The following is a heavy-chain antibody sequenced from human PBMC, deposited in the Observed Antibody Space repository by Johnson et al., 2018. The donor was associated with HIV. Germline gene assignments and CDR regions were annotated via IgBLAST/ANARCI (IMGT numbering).Heavy chain of an antibody. CDR2: TNVNSGRP. CDR1: GFTFDDYG. CDR3: ARDRTLWQLVRPGGAFDI. Sequence: VQLVESGGGVVQPGRSLRLSCAASGFTFDDYGMNWVRLVPGNGLEWVAGTNVNSGRPGSADSLKGRFAISRDNPKHSVHLQMNSLRAEDTAVYYCARDRTLWQLVRPGGAFDIWGQGTMVTVSS. J-gene: IGHJ3*02. D-gene: IGHD6-6*01. V-gene: IGHV3-20*04.